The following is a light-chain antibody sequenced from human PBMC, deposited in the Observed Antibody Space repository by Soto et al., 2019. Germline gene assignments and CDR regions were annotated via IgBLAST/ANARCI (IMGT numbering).Light chain of an antibody. CDR3: QQYGRSPFT. V-gene: IGKV3-20*01. J-gene: IGKJ2*01. CDR1: QRIANNF. Sequence: PGERATLSCRASQRIANNFLAWFQQKPDQPPTLLIYGASTRASGIPDRFSGSGSGTDFALTISRLEPGDFAVYYCQQYGRSPFTFGQGTKLQIK. CDR2: GAS.